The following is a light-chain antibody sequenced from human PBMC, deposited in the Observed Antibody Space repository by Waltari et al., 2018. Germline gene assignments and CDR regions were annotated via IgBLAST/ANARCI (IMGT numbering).Light chain of an antibody. Sequence: EIVLTQSPASPSLSPGDRATLSCRPSQSVGRTLAWYQQRPGQAPRLLIYDASSRATGIPDRFSGSGSGTDFSLTISRLEPEDFAVYYCQKYGTRPATFGQGTKVEVK. J-gene: IGKJ1*01. V-gene: IGKV3-20*01. CDR3: QKYGTRPAT. CDR2: DAS. CDR1: QSVGRT.